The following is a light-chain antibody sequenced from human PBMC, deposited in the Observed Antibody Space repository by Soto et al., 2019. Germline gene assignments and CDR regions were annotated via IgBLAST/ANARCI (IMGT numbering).Light chain of an antibody. CDR2: DAS. Sequence: IVLTQSPATLSLSPGERATLSCRASQSISSYLAWYQQKPGQAPRLLVYDASNRATGIPARFSGRGSGTDFTLTISSLEPEDCAVYYCQQRSNWPITFGQGTRLEI. CDR3: QQRSNWPIT. V-gene: IGKV3-11*01. J-gene: IGKJ5*01. CDR1: QSISSY.